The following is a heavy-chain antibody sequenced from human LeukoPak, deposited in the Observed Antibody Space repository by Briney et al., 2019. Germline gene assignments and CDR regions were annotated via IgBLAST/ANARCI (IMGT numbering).Heavy chain of an antibody. D-gene: IGHD3-9*01. CDR2: IIPIFGTA. CDR1: GGTFSSYA. J-gene: IGHJ6*03. V-gene: IGHV1-69*05. Sequence: GASVKVSCKASGGTFSSYAISWVRQAPGQGIEWMGWIIPIFGTANYAQKFQGRVTITTDEATSTAYMELSSLRSEDTAVYYCARELRYFDWPGYYMDVWGKGTTVTVSS. CDR3: ARELRYFDWPGYYMDV.